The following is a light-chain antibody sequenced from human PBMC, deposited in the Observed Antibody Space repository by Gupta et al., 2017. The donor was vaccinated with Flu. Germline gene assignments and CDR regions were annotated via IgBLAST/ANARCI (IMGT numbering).Light chain of an antibody. V-gene: IGLV1-40*01. J-gene: IGLJ3*02. CDR1: NSNIGAGFD. CDR2: TNN. CDR3: QSYDSSLRASV. Sequence: QSVLTQPPSVSGAPGQRVTISCTGNNSNIGAGFDVHWYQQIPGTAPKLLIYTNNNRPSGVPDRFSGSKSGTSASLAITGLQADDEADYYCQSYDSSLRASVFGGGAKLTVL.